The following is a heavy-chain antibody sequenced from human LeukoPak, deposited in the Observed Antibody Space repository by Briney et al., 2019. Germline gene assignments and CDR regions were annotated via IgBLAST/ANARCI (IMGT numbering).Heavy chain of an antibody. Sequence: PGGSLRLSCEASGFSFSEYGMHWVRQGPGKGLEWVAYIRYDGTKKYYADPVKGRFAISRDSSKNTLYLQMNSLRVNDTAVYYCAKDWGRVVGYYYFDNWGQGTLVTVPS. V-gene: IGHV3-30*02. D-gene: IGHD3-16*01. J-gene: IGHJ4*02. CDR3: AKDWGRVVGYYYFDN. CDR2: IRYDGTKK. CDR1: GFSFSEYG.